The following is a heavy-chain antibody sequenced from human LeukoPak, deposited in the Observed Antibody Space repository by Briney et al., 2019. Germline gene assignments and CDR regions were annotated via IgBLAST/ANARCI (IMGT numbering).Heavy chain of an antibody. D-gene: IGHD2-2*01. V-gene: IGHV4-59*12. CDR2: IYYSGST. CDR3: ARGRVVVVPAATSGGAFDI. Sequence: SETLSLTCTVSGGSISSYYWSWIRQPPGKGLEWIGYIYYSGSTNYNPSPKSRVTISVDTSKNQFSLKLSSVTAADTAVYYCARGRVVVVPAATSGGAFDIWGQGTMVTVSS. J-gene: IGHJ3*02. CDR1: GGSISSYY.